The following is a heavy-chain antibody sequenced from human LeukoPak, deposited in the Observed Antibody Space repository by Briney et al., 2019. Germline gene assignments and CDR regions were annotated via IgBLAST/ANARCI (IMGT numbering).Heavy chain of an antibody. J-gene: IGHJ3*02. D-gene: IGHD3-10*01. CDR3: VRFDYGSGSSDAFDI. V-gene: IGHV4-59*08. CDR2: IYYIVST. CDR1: GGSISSYY. Sequence: PSETLSLTCTVSGGSISSYYCSWIRQPPGPGLEWIGYIYYIVSTNYNPPLNPRVTISVNTSKNQVFLVLNTVTAADTALYYCVRFDYGSGSSDAFDIWGQGTMVIVSS.